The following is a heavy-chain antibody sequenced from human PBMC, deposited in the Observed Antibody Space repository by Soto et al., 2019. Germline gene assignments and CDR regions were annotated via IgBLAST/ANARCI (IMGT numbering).Heavy chain of an antibody. CDR3: AREGVSSSWYNYYGMDV. D-gene: IGHD6-13*01. CDR2: IYYSGST. Sequence: SETLSLTCTVSGASISSGDYYWSWIRQHPGKGLEWIGYIYYSGSTYYNPSLKSRLTISVDTSKNQFSLKLSSVTAADTAVYYCAREGVSSSWYNYYGMDVWGQGTTVTVSS. J-gene: IGHJ6*02. V-gene: IGHV4-31*03. CDR1: GASISSGDYY.